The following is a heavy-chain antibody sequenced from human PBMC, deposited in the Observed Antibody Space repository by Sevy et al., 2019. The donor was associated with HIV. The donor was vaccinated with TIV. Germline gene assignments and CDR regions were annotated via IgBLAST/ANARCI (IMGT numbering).Heavy chain of an antibody. CDR1: GFSLTTSGVG. V-gene: IGHV2-5*02. CDR2: IYWDDDK. CDR3: AHRPYGDYVGGFDV. Sequence: SGPTLVNPTQTLTLTCTFSGFSLTTSGVGVGWIRQPPGKALEWLVLIYWDDDKYYSPSLKSRLTITKDTSKNQVVLRMTNMDPVDTATYFCAHRPYGDYVGGFDVWGQGTLVTVSS. J-gene: IGHJ3*01. D-gene: IGHD4-17*01.